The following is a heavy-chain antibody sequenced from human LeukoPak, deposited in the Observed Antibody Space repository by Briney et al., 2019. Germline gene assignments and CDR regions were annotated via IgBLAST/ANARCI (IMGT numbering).Heavy chain of an antibody. Sequence: EASVKVSCKASGYTFTSYGISWVRQAPGQGLEWMGWISAYNGNTNYAQKLQGRVTMTTDTSTSTAYMELRSLRSDDTAVYYCAREDEDYDILTGTKGDYWGQGTLVTVSS. J-gene: IGHJ4*02. V-gene: IGHV1-18*01. CDR1: GYTFTSYG. CDR3: AREDEDYDILTGTKGDY. D-gene: IGHD3-9*01. CDR2: ISAYNGNT.